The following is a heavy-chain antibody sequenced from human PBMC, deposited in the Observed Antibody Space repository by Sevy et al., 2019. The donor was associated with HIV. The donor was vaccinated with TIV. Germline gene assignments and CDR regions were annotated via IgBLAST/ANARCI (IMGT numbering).Heavy chain of an antibody. CDR1: GFTFSDYT. V-gene: IGHV3-30*04. J-gene: IGHJ5*01. Sequence: GGSLRLSCAASGFTFSDYTIHWVRQAPGKGLEWVSVISYDGSRTSYADSVKGRLTISRDNSKNTLFLQMNSLRAEDTSVYYCTRVRGLLGWFDSWGQGTLVTVSS. CDR3: TRVRGLLGWFDS. D-gene: IGHD3-10*01. CDR2: ISYDGSRT.